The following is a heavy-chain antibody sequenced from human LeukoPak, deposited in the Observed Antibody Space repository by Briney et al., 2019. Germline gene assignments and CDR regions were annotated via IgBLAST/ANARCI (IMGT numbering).Heavy chain of an antibody. Sequence: GESLRLSCAASDFTFSRYSMNWFRQAPGEGLEWVSSISSSGHDIYYADSVKGRFTISRDNAKNSLYLQMNSLRVEDTAVYYCARHGDGFYYGMDVWGQGTTVTVSS. V-gene: IGHV3-21*01. CDR3: ARHGDGFYYGMDV. J-gene: IGHJ6*01. D-gene: IGHD4-17*01. CDR1: DFTFSRYS. CDR2: ISSSGHDI.